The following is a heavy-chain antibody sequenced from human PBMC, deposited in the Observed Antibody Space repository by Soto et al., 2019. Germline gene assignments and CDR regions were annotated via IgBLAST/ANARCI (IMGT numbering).Heavy chain of an antibody. D-gene: IGHD2-8*02. CDR2: INTDGSTT. CDR1: GFTFSNYW. V-gene: IGHV3-74*01. CDR3: ARDLGGYDSH. J-gene: IGHJ4*02. Sequence: EVQLVESGGGLVQPGGSLRLSCAASGFTFSNYWMHWVRQAPGKGPVWVSRINTDGSTTNYADSVKGRFTISRDNAKNTLYLQTNSLGAEDTAVDYCARDLGGYDSHWGQGTLVTVSS.